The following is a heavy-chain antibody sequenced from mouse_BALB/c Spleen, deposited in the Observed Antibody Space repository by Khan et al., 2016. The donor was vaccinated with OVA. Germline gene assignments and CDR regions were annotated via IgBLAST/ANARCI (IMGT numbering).Heavy chain of an antibody. CDR2: IWGGGST. CDR1: GFSLSDYG. CDR3: AKGVWSYYYTLDY. V-gene: IGHV2-6-5*01. J-gene: IGHJ4*01. Sequence: LQLQESGPGLVAPSQNLSITCPVSGFSLSDYGVSWIRQPPGKGLEWLGVIWGGGSTYYNSALKSRLSISKDNSKSQVFLKMSSLQSDDTAMFYCAKGVWSYYYTLDYWGQGTSVTVSS.